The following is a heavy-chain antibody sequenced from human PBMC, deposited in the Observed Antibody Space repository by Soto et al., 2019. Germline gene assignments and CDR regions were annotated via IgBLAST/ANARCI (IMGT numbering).Heavy chain of an antibody. V-gene: IGHV3-33*01. J-gene: IGHJ4*02. Sequence: QVQLVESGGGVVQPGRSLRLSCAASGFTFSSYGMHWVRQAPGKGLEWVAVIWYDGSNKYYADSVKGRFTISRDNSKNKLYLQMNRLRAEDTAVYYCARFGGEVGASPQPKPDYFDYWGQGTLVTVSS. CDR1: GFTFSSYG. CDR2: IWYDGSNK. D-gene: IGHD1-26*01. CDR3: ARFGGEVGASPQPKPDYFDY.